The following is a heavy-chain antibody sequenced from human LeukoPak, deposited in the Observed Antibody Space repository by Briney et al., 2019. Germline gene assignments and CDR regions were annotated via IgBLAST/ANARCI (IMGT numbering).Heavy chain of an antibody. J-gene: IGHJ4*02. V-gene: IGHV3-30-3*01. Sequence: YDGSNKYYADSVKGRFTISRDNSKNTLYLQMNSLRAEDTAVYYCARDPRIAAAGAFDYWGQGTLVTVSS. CDR2: YDGSNK. CDR3: ARDPRIAAAGAFDY. D-gene: IGHD6-13*01.